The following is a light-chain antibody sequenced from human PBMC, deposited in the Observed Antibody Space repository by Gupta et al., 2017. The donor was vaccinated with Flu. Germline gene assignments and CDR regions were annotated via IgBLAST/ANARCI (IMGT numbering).Light chain of an antibody. V-gene: IGLV2-14*03. J-gene: IGLJ1*01. Sequence: QSALTQPAPVSGSPGQSITLSCTGTSSDVGRSDSVSWYQQHPDKAPKLIIFDVTIRPSGVSSRFSGSKSGNTASLTISGLQAEDGTDYYCSSYTSTSTFDVFGTGTRVTVL. CDR1: SSDVGRSDS. CDR3: SSYTSTSTFDV. CDR2: DVT.